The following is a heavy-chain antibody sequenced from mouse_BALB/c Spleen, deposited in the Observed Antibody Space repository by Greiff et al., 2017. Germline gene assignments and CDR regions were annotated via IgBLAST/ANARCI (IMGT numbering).Heavy chain of an antibody. Sequence: EVQLVESGGDLVKPGGSLKLSCAASGFTFSSYGMSWVRQTPDKRLEWVATISSGGSYTYYPDSVKGRFTISRDNAKNTLYLQMSRRKSEDTAMYCCARHDDGNHYAMDYWGQGTSVTVSS. CDR3: ARHDDGNHYAMDY. CDR1: GFTFSSYG. J-gene: IGHJ4*01. CDR2: ISSGGSYT. D-gene: IGHD2-1*01. V-gene: IGHV5-6*01.